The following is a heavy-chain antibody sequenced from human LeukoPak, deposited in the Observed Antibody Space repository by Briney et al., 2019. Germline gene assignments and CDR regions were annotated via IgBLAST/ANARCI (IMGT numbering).Heavy chain of an antibody. Sequence: GGSLRLSCAASGFTFSSYSMNWVRQAPGKGLEWVSSISSSSSYIYYADSVKGRFTISRDNAKNSLYLQMNSLRAEDTAVYYCARGGGSSSWYGNYYYGMDVWGQGTTVTVSS. CDR2: ISSSSSYI. CDR1: GFTFSSYS. CDR3: ARGGGSSSWYGNYYYGMDV. D-gene: IGHD6-13*01. V-gene: IGHV3-21*01. J-gene: IGHJ6*02.